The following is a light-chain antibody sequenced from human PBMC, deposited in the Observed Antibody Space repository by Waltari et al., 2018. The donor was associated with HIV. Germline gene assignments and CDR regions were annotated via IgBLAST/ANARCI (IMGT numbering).Light chain of an antibody. V-gene: IGLV2-8*01. J-gene: IGLJ3*02. Sequence: QSALTQPPSASGSLGQSVTISCTGSRSDIGAYASVSWFQQHPRSAPKLLLYEVTRRPSTVSDRFPGSRSGSTAFRTVAGLRPDDEATYFCSSYGDSLRVLFGGGTNVTVL. CDR3: SSYGDSLRVL. CDR2: EVT. CDR1: RSDIGAYAS.